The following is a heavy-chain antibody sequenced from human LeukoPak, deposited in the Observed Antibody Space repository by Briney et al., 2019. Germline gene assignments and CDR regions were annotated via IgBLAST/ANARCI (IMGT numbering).Heavy chain of an antibody. J-gene: IGHJ4*02. CDR1: GGSFSGYY. CDR2: INHSGST. CDR3: ARERQRITMVRGVYYFDY. V-gene: IGHV4-34*01. D-gene: IGHD3-10*01. Sequence: PSETLSLTCAVYGGSFSGYYWSWIRQPPGKGLEWIGEINHSGSTNYNPSLKSRVTISVDTSKNQFSLKLSSVTAADTAVYCCARERQRITMVRGVYYFDYWGQGTLVTVSS.